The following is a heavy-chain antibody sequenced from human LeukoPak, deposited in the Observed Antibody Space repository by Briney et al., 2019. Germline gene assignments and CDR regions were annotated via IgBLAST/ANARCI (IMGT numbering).Heavy chain of an antibody. CDR2: INHSGST. Sequence: SETLSLTCAAYGGSFSGYYWSWLRQPPGKGLDGIGGINHSGSTNYNPSLKSRVTISVDTSKNQFSLKLSSVTAADTAVYYCARGAVIVVVPAAILNWFDPWGQGTLVTVSS. CDR3: ARGAVIVVVPAAILNWFDP. D-gene: IGHD2-2*02. CDR1: GGSFSGYY. J-gene: IGHJ5*02. V-gene: IGHV4-34*01.